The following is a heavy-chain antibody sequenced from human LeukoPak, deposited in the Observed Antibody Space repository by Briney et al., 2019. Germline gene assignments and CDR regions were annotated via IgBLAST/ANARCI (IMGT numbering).Heavy chain of an antibody. D-gene: IGHD1-26*01. CDR2: ISWNSGSI. CDR1: GFTFDDYA. V-gene: IGHV3-9*03. J-gene: IGHJ4*02. Sequence: GGSLRLSCAASGFTFDDYAMHWVRQAPGKGLEWVSGISWNSGSIGYADSVKGRFTISRDNAKNSLYLQMNSLRAEDMALYYCAKAQGAYSGSQDYFDYWGQGTLVTVSS. CDR3: AKAQGAYSGSQDYFDY.